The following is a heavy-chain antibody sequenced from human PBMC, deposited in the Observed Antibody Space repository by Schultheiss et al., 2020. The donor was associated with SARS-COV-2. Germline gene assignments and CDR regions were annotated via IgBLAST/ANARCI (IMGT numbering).Heavy chain of an antibody. V-gene: IGHV1-18*04. J-gene: IGHJ6*02. Sequence: ASVKVSCKASGYTFTSYGISWVRQAPGQGLEWMGWISAYNGNTNYAQKLQGRVTMTRDTSISTAYMELSRLRSDDTAVYYCARGTVRYGMDVWGQGTTVTVSS. CDR3: ARGTVRYGMDV. D-gene: IGHD6-6*01. CDR2: ISAYNGNT. CDR1: GYTFTSYG.